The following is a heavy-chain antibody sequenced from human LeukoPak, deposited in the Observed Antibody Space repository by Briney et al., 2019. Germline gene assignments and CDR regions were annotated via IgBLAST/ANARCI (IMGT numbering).Heavy chain of an antibody. CDR1: GGSISSGGYY. J-gene: IGHJ4*02. V-gene: IGHV4-31*03. CDR2: IYYSGST. D-gene: IGHD4/OR15-4a*01. Sequence: SETLSLTCTVSGGSISSGGYYWSWIRQHPGKGLEWIGYIYYSGSTYYNPSLKSRVTISVDTSKNQISLKLSSVTAADTAVYYCARTKTNYGTNDYWGQGTLVTVSS. CDR3: ARTKTNYGTNDY.